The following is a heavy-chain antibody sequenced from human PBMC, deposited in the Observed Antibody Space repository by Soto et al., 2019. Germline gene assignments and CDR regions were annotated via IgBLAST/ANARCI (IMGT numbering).Heavy chain of an antibody. CDR2: ISSGSSNM. V-gene: IGHV3-48*01. CDR1: GFTFISYD. CDR3: VREMVSVDYDFWSGYYISPHDAFDI. Sequence: EVQLVESGGGLVQPGGSLRLSCAASGFTFISYDMNWVRQAPGKGLEWVSYISSGSSNMYYADSVRGRFTISRDNAKNSLYLQMDSLRAEDTAVYYCVREMVSVDYDFWSGYYISPHDAFDIWGQGTMVTVSS. D-gene: IGHD3-3*01. J-gene: IGHJ3*02.